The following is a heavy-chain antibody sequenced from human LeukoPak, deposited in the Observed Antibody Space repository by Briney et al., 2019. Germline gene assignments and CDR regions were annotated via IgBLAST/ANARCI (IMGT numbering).Heavy chain of an antibody. CDR2: IYTSGST. CDR3: AGADGSGSYQPIDY. D-gene: IGHD3-10*01. Sequence: PSETLPLTCTVSGGSISSYYWSWIRQPAGKGLEWIGRIYTSGSTNYNPSLKSRVTMSVDTSKNQFSLKLSSVTAADTAVYYCAGADGSGSYQPIDYWGQGTLVTVSS. J-gene: IGHJ4*02. CDR1: GGSISSYY. V-gene: IGHV4-4*07.